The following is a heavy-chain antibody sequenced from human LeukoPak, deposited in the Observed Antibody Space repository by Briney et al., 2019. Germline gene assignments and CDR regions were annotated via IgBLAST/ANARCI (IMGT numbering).Heavy chain of an antibody. V-gene: IGHV1-8*02. Sequence: ASVKVSCKASGGTFSSYAISWVRQATGQGLEWMGWMNTNSGNTGYSQNFQGRVTMTRDTSISTAYMELSSLMSEDTAVYYCARGLPKAVFGMVIEDWGQGTLVTVSS. D-gene: IGHD3-3*01. CDR3: ARGLPKAVFGMVIED. CDR2: MNTNSGNT. CDR1: GGTFSSYA. J-gene: IGHJ1*01.